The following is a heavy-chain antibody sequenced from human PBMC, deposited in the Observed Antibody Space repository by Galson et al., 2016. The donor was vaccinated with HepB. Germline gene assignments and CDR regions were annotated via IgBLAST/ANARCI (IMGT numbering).Heavy chain of an antibody. CDR2: IYYSGST. CDR3: AKYWGSGGNRYFDL. J-gene: IGHJ2*01. V-gene: IGHV4-31*03. D-gene: IGHD4-23*01. Sequence: TLSLTCTVSGGSIISAGYYWSWIRQHPGKGLEWIGNIYYSGSTYYNPSLKSRITKSGDTSKNQFSLKLSSVTAADTAVYYCAKYWGSGGNRYFDLWGRGTLVTVSS. CDR1: GGSIISAGYY.